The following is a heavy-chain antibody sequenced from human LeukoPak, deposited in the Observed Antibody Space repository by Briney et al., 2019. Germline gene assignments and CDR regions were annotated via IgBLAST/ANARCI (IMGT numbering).Heavy chain of an antibody. J-gene: IGHJ6*03. CDR3: ARDSRWDSGFFYYYYMDV. CDR1: GVTFTNYG. CDR2: ISASGGST. V-gene: IGHV3-23*01. Sequence: GGSLRLSCAVSGVTFTNYGMTWVRQAPGKGLEWVSAISASGGSTYYADSVKGRFTISRDNSKNTLYLQMNTLRAEDTATYYCARDSRWDSGFFYYYYMDVWGKGTSVTVSS. D-gene: IGHD1-26*01.